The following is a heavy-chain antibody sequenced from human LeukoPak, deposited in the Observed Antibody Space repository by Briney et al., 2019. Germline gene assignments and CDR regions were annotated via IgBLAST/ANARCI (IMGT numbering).Heavy chain of an antibody. CDR3: ARGYYFDY. V-gene: IGHV4-34*01. Sequence: SETLSLTCAVYGGSFSGYYWSWIRQPPGKGLEWIGEINHSGSTNYNPPLKSRVTISVDTSKSQFSLKLSSVTAADTAVYYCARGYYFDYWGQGTLVTVSS. CDR1: GGSFSGYY. CDR2: INHSGST. J-gene: IGHJ4*02.